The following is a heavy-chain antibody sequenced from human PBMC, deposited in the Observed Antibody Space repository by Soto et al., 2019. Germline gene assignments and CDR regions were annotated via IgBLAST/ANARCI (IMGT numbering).Heavy chain of an antibody. Sequence: SETLSLTCAVSGGSISSGGYSWSWIRQPPGKGLEWIGYIYHSGSTYYNPSLKSRVTISVDRSKNQFSLKLSSVTAADTAVYYCASSTVGVRYDYWGQGTLVTVSS. CDR1: GGSISSGGYS. CDR3: ASSTVGVRYDY. CDR2: IYHSGST. J-gene: IGHJ4*02. V-gene: IGHV4-30-2*01. D-gene: IGHD4-17*01.